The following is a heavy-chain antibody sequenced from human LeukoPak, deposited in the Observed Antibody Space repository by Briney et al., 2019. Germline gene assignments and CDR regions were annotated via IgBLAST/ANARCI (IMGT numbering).Heavy chain of an antibody. J-gene: IGHJ4*02. Sequence: GRSLRLSCAASGFTFDDYAMHWVRQAPGKGLEWVSGISWNSGSIGYADSVKGRFTISRDNAKNSLCLQMNSLRAEDTALYYCAKNYYDSSGYYPYFDYWGQGTLVTVSS. CDR2: ISWNSGSI. D-gene: IGHD3-22*01. CDR3: AKNYYDSSGYYPYFDY. CDR1: GFTFDDYA. V-gene: IGHV3-9*01.